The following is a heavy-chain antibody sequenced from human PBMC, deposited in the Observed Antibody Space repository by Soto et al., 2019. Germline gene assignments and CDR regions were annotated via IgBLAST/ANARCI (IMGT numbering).Heavy chain of an antibody. CDR1: GGTFSSYA. CDR3: ARVFWQQLAWSDYYYYGMDV. CDR2: IIPIFGTA. J-gene: IGHJ6*02. Sequence: SVKVSCKASGGTFSSYAISWVRQAPGQGLEWMGGIIPIFGTANYAQKFQGRVTITADESTSTAYMELSSLRSEDTAVYYCARVFWQQLAWSDYYYYGMDVWGQGTTVTVSS. V-gene: IGHV1-69*13. D-gene: IGHD6-13*01.